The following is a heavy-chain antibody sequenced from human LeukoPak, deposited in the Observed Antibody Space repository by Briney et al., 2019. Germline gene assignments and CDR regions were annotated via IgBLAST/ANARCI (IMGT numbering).Heavy chain of an antibody. J-gene: IGHJ6*03. D-gene: IGHD6-19*01. V-gene: IGHV3-30*03. CDR1: GLTFSDFG. Sequence: GGSLRLSCAASGLTFSDFGMHWVRQAPGTGLEWVALILYDGNNQYYADSVKGRVTISRDNSKNMLFLQMDSLRAEDTAIYYCARENSQYSSGWYDEFYYYYMDVWGKGTTVTVSS. CDR2: ILYDGNNQ. CDR3: ARENSQYSSGWYDEFYYYYMDV.